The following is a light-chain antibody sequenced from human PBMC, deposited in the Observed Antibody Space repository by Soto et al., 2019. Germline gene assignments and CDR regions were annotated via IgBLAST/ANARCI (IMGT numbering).Light chain of an antibody. CDR1: QGIRNN. V-gene: IGKV1-6*01. J-gene: IGKJ2*01. CDR3: PQDYNYPYT. CDR2: AAS. Sequence: AIQMTQSPSSLSASVGDRVAITCRASQGIRNNLGWYQQKPGKAPKLLIYAASSLQSGVPSRFSGSGSGTDFTLTISSLQPEDFATYFCPQDYNYPYTFGQGTKLEIK.